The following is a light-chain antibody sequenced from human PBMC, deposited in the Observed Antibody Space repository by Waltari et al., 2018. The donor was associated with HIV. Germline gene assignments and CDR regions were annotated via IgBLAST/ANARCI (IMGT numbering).Light chain of an antibody. CDR2: EDT. CDR1: ALPKKY. J-gene: IGLJ3*02. CDR3: YSADSSGNHGV. Sequence: SYELTQPPSVSVSPGQTARITCSGDALPKKYAYWYQQKSGQAPVLVIYEDTRRPSGIPERFAGSASGTMATVTIRGAQVEDEADYYCYSADSSGNHGVFGGGTKLTVL. V-gene: IGLV3-10*01.